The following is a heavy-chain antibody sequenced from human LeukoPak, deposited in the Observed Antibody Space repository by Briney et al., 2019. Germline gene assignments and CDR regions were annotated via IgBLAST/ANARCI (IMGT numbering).Heavy chain of an antibody. Sequence: GGSRRLSCAASGFSVRTNYMSWVRQAPGKGLEWVSVIYSGGTILYADSVKGRFTISRDNSRDTLHLQMNSLRDDDTALYYCVRDAHHLFYSDSSGYAADAFYVWGQGVMVTVSS. J-gene: IGHJ3*01. CDR1: GFSVRTNY. V-gene: IGHV3-53*01. D-gene: IGHD3-22*01. CDR2: IYSGGTI. CDR3: VRDAHHLFYSDSSGYAADAFYV.